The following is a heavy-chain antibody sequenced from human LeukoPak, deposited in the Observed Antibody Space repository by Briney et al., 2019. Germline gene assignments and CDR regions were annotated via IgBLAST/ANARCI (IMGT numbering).Heavy chain of an antibody. Sequence: EASVKVSCKASGGTFSSYAISWVRQAPGQGLEWMGRIIPIFGTANYAQKFQGRVTITTDESTSTAYMELSSLRSEDTAVYYCARGDYYGSGSYNENWFDPWGQGTLVTVSS. CDR3: ARGDYYGSGSYNENWFDP. CDR1: GGTFSSYA. D-gene: IGHD3-10*01. CDR2: IIPIFGTA. V-gene: IGHV1-69*05. J-gene: IGHJ5*02.